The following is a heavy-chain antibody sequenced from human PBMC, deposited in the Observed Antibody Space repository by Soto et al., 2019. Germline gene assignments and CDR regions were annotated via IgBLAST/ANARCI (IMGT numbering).Heavy chain of an antibody. CDR3: AASPNADFFDY. V-gene: IGHV4-31*03. Sequence: QVQLQESGPGLVTPSQSLSLTCTVSGGSISSGAYYWRWIRQHPGRGLEWIGHISYSGNTDYNPSLERRVAISLDTPRNQFSLKLSSVTAADTAVYYCAASPNADFFDYWGQGALVTVSA. J-gene: IGHJ4*02. CDR1: GGSISSGAYY. CDR2: ISYSGNT.